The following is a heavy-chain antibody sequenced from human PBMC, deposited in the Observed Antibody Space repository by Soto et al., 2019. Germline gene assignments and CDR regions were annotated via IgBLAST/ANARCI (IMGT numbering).Heavy chain of an antibody. CDR1: GYTFTSYG. CDR3: ARVVTTVTTSWFDP. CDR2: ISAYNGNT. J-gene: IGHJ5*02. V-gene: IGHV1-18*01. D-gene: IGHD4-4*01. Sequence: ASVKVSCKASGYTFTSYGISWVRQAPGQGLEWMGWISAYNGNTNYAQKLQGRVTMTTDTSTSTAYMELRSLRSDDTAVYYCARVVTTVTTSWFDPWGKGTLVPVSS.